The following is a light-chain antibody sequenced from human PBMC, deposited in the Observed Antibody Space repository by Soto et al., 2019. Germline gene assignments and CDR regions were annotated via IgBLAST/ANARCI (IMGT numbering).Light chain of an antibody. CDR3: QQRSNLLT. V-gene: IGKV3-11*01. Sequence: PGERATLSCRASQSVSSYLAWYQQKPGQAPRLLIYDASNRATGIPARFSGSGSGTDFTLTISSLEPEDFAVYYCQQRSNLLTFGGGTKVVIK. CDR2: DAS. J-gene: IGKJ4*01. CDR1: QSVSSY.